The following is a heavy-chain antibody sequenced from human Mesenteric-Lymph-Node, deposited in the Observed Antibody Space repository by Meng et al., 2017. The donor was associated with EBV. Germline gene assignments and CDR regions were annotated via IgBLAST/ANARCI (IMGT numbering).Heavy chain of an antibody. CDR1: GYTFSHHG. CDR2: ISAANGNT. V-gene: IGHV1-18*01. CDR3: ARGHPYYDSSGSDF. Sequence: QFQLVQSGAELKNPGASVKVSCKASGYTFSHHGITWVRQAPGQGFEWMGWISAANGNTNYAQKFQGRVTMTTDTSTSTANMELKSLNTDDTAIYYCARGHPYYDSSGSDFWGQGTLVTVSS. D-gene: IGHD3-22*01. J-gene: IGHJ4*02.